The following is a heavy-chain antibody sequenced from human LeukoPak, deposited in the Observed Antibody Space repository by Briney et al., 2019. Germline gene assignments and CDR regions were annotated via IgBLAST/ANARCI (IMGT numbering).Heavy chain of an antibody. Sequence: ASVKVSCKASGGTFSGYAISWVRQAPGQGLEWMGGIIPIFGTANYAQKFQGRVTITADESTSTAYMELSSLRSEDTAVYYCARVSSSYIPPLYCSSTSCYAYYFDYWGQETLVTVSS. CDR1: GGTFSGYA. D-gene: IGHD2-2*01. CDR2: IIPIFGTA. J-gene: IGHJ4*02. V-gene: IGHV1-69*13. CDR3: ARVSSSYIPPLYCSSTSCYAYYFDY.